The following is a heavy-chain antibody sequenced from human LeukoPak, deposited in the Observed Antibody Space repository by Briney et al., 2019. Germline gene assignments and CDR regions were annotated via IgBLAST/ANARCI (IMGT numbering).Heavy chain of an antibody. V-gene: IGHV4-61*02. CDR1: GGSISSAGYY. D-gene: IGHD4-17*01. Sequence: SETLSLTCTVSGGSISSAGYYWSWIRQSAAKGLEWIGRMYTSGSTNYNPSLKSRVTISVDTSKNQFSLTLSSVTAADTAVYYCARGHPFYGDYDYFDYWGQGTLVTVSS. CDR2: MYTSGST. CDR3: ARGHPFYGDYDYFDY. J-gene: IGHJ4*02.